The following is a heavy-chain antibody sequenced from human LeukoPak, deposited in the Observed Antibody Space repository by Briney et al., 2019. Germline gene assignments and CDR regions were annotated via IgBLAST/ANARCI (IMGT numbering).Heavy chain of an antibody. CDR1: GGSISSGSYY. CDR2: IYYSGST. J-gene: IGHJ4*02. V-gene: IGHV4-39*01. CDR3: ASGKAYYDDRSGYAGYFDY. D-gene: IGHD3-22*01. Sequence: SETLSLTCTVSGGSISSGSYYWSWIRQPAGKGLEWIGSIYYSGSTYYNPSLTSRVTISVDTSKNQFSLKLSSVTAADTAVYYRASGKAYYDDRSGYAGYFDYWGQGTLVTVSS.